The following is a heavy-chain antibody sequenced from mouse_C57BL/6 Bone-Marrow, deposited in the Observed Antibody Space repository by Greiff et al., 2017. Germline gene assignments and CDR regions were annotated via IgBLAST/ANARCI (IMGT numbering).Heavy chain of an antibody. D-gene: IGHD2-4*01. V-gene: IGHV1-63*01. CDR3: ARHDYDPWFAY. Sequence: VHLVESGAELVRPGTSVKMSCKASGYTFTNYWIGWAKQRPGHGLEWIGDIYPGGGYTNYNEKFKGKATLTADKSSSTAYMQFSSLTSEDSAIYYCARHDYDPWFAYWGQGTLVTVSA. J-gene: IGHJ3*01. CDR1: GYTFTNYW. CDR2: IYPGGGYT.